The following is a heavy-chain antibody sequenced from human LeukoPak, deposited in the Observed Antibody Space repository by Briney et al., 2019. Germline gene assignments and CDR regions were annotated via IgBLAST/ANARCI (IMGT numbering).Heavy chain of an antibody. CDR1: GFTFISYG. J-gene: IGHJ3*02. D-gene: IGHD1-26*01. CDR2: ISYDGSNK. CDR3: ARDPRSLTGGSYLDAFDI. V-gene: IGHV3-30*03. Sequence: GGSLRLSCAASGFTFISYGMHWVRQAPGKGLEWVAVISYDGSNKYHADSVKGRFTISRDNSKNTLYLQMNSLRAEDTAVYYCARDPRSLTGGSYLDAFDIWGQGTMVTVSS.